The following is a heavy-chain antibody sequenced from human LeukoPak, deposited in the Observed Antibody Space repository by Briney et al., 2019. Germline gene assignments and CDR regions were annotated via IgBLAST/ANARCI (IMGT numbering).Heavy chain of an antibody. V-gene: IGHV3-23*01. CDR2: LTSDGGST. Sequence: PGGSLRLSCAASGFTFSSYDMSWVRQAPGKGLEWVSSLTSDGGSTEYADSVKGRFTISRDNSKNTLYLQMNSLRAEDTALYFCAKSLVRWAFDSWGQGALVSVSS. CDR3: AKSLVRWAFDS. J-gene: IGHJ4*02. D-gene: IGHD4-23*01. CDR1: GFTFSSYD.